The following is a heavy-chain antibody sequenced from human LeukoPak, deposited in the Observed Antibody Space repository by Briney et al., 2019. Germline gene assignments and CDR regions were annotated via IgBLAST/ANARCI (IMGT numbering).Heavy chain of an antibody. Sequence: GGSLRLSCVASEFRFGRDWISWVRQAPGRGLEWVACIKQDGSEEYYVGSVRGRFTVSVDNGKNSLYLQMNSLRAEDTARYYCARDKGFWSGYYYYYMDVWGKGTTVTVSS. CDR3: ARDKGFWSGYYYYYMDV. V-gene: IGHV3-7*01. J-gene: IGHJ6*03. CDR2: IKQDGSEE. D-gene: IGHD3-3*01. CDR1: EFRFGRDW.